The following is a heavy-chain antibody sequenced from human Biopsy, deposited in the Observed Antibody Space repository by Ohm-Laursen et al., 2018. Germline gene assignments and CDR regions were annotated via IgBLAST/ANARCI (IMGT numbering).Heavy chain of an antibody. D-gene: IGHD3-9*01. Sequence: SLRLSCSASGFTFNKHAMNWVRQAPGKGLEWVAVIWYDGSIEYYVDSVKGRFTISRDNYKNILYLQMNSLRVEDTAMYYCLREAATGYYRTADFWGQGTLVTVSS. CDR3: LREAATGYYRTADF. CDR1: GFTFNKHA. V-gene: IGHV3-33*01. CDR2: IWYDGSIE. J-gene: IGHJ4*02.